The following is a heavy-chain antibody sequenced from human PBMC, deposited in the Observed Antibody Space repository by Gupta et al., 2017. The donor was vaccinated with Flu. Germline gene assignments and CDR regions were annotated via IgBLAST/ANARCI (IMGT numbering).Heavy chain of an antibody. D-gene: IGHD3-9*01. V-gene: IGHV3-7*01. CDR2: RKQDGSEK. Sequence: SGFTFSSDWMHWVRQAQGKGLEGVANRKQDGSEKNYVDSVKGRFTSSRENAKNSLYLQMNSLRAEDTAVYCGVSSLTTGDWGPGTLVSVSS. CDR3: VSSLTTGD. CDR1: GFTFSSDW. J-gene: IGHJ4*02.